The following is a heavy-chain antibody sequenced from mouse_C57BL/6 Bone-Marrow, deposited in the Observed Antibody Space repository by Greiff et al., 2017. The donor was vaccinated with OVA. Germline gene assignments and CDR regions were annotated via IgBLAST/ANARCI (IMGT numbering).Heavy chain of an antibody. D-gene: IGHD2-4*01. CDR1: GFTFSSYG. CDR3: ARPIYYEPWFAY. Sequence: EVMLVESGGDLVKPGGSLKLSCAASGFTFSSYGMSWVRQTPDKRLEWVATISSGGSYTSYPDSVKGRFTISRDNAKNTLYLQMSSLKSEDTAMYYCARPIYYEPWFAYWGQGTLVTVSA. V-gene: IGHV5-6*01. J-gene: IGHJ3*01. CDR2: ISSGGSYT.